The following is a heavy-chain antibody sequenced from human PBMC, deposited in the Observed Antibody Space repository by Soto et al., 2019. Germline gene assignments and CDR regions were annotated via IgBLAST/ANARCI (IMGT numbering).Heavy chain of an antibody. J-gene: IGHJ6*02. CDR1: GGSISSGGYY. Sequence: QVQLQESGPGLVKPSQTLSLTCTVSGGSISSGGYYWSWIRQHPGKGLEWIGYIYYSGSTYYNPSLKSRVTISVDTSKNQFSLKRSSVTAADTAVYYCARAPLLGLRDGYNYYSYYGMDVWGQGTTVTVSS. CDR3: ARAPLLGLRDGYNYYSYYGMDV. D-gene: IGHD5-12*01. CDR2: IYYSGST. V-gene: IGHV4-31*03.